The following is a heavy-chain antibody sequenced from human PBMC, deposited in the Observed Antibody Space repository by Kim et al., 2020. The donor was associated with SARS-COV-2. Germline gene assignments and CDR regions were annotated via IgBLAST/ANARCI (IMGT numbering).Heavy chain of an antibody. CDR1: GGSISSYY. J-gene: IGHJ6*02. D-gene: IGHD4-17*01. CDR2: IYYSGST. V-gene: IGHV4-59*13. Sequence: SETLSLTCTVSGGSISSYYWSWIRQPPGKGLEWIGYIYYSGSTNYNPSLKSRVTISVDTSKNQFSLKLSSVTAADTAVYYCARDAPDYGGNSGFGMDVWGQGTTVTVSS. CDR3: ARDAPDYGGNSGFGMDV.